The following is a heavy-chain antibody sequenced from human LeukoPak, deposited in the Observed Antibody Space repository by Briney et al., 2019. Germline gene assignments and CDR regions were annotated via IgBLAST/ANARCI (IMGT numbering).Heavy chain of an antibody. Sequence: SCKASGGTFSSYAMHWVRQAPGKGLEWVAVISYDGSNKYYADSVKGRFTISRDNSKNTLYLQMNSLRAEDTAVYYCARASGYYVAGDFDYWGQGTLVTVSS. D-gene: IGHD3-10*02. CDR3: ARASGYYVAGDFDY. CDR2: ISYDGSNK. V-gene: IGHV3-30-3*01. J-gene: IGHJ4*02. CDR1: GGTFSSYA.